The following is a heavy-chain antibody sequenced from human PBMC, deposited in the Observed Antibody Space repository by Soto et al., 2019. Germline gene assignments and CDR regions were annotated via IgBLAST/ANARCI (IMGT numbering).Heavy chain of an antibody. Sequence: EVQLVESGGGLVEPGGSLRLSCAASGFSFPNAWMTWVRQAPGKGLAWVGRITNKENGEATKYAAPVKGRFTISRDDSENILYLQMDSLPTEDTAVYYCTPGRFGSNEWSFDYWGQGTLVTVSS. D-gene: IGHD2-8*01. V-gene: IGHV3-15*06. CDR1: GFSFPNAW. CDR3: TPGRFGSNEWSFDY. CDR2: ITNKENGEAT. J-gene: IGHJ4*02.